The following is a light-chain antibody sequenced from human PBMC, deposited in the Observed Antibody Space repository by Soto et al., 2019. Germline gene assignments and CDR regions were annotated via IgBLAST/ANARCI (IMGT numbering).Light chain of an antibody. J-gene: IGKJ5*01. CDR2: DAS. CDR1: QSVGNC. CDR3: QQCSNWPPIT. V-gene: IGKV3-11*01. Sequence: VLTRAPATLSLSPGERATLSCRASQSVGNCLAWYQQKPGQAPRLLIFDASARIDGIPARFSGSGSETDFTLTISSLEPEDFAVYYCQQCSNWPPITFGQGTRLEIK.